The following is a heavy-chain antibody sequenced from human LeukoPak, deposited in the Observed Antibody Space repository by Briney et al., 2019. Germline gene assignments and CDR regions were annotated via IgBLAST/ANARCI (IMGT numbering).Heavy chain of an antibody. J-gene: IGHJ4*02. CDR2: ISGSGGST. Sequence: PGGSLRLSCAASGFTFSSFAMSWVRQAPGKGLEWVSAISGSGGSTYYADSVKGRFTISRDNSKNTLYLQMNGLRAEDTAVYYCAKCQGGFWYDASDYRGQGTLVSVSS. V-gene: IGHV3-23*01. CDR1: GFTFSSFA. CDR3: AKCQGGFWYDASDY. D-gene: IGHD1-1*01.